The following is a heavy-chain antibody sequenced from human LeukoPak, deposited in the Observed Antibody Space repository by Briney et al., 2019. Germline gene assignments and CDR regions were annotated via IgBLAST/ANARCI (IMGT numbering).Heavy chain of an antibody. D-gene: IGHD3-10*01. J-gene: IGHJ3*02. V-gene: IGHV3-7*01. Sequence: GGSLRLSCAASGFTFSPYWMSWVRQAPGKGRECVATIKEDGSDEYYVDSVKGRFTVSRDNAKNSLFLQMSSLRVEDTAVYYCARLAPYYGTGIIWGQGTVVTVSS. CDR1: GFTFSPYW. CDR3: ARLAPYYGTGII. CDR2: IKEDGSDE.